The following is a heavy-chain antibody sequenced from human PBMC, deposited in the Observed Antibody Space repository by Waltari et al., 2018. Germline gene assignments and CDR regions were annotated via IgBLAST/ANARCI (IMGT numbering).Heavy chain of an antibody. CDR3: AREDIVSATQWSGNQYRGNSGYDL. CDR2: TRFDGINK. D-gene: IGHD5-12*01. CDR1: GFNFNIYG. Sequence: QVFLVESGGGVVQPGDSLRLSCVSSGFNFNIYGMHWVRQAPGKGLEWVAFTRFDGINKHNTDAVKGRFTISRDNIENTLYLQMNSLRGEDSAIYYCAREDIVSATQWSGNQYRGNSGYDLWGQGTLVSVSS. J-gene: IGHJ4*01. V-gene: IGHV3-30*02.